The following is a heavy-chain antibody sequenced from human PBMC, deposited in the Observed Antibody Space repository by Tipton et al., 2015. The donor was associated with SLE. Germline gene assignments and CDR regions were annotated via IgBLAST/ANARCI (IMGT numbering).Heavy chain of an antibody. Sequence: SLRLSCAASGFTFSSYEMNWVRQAPGKGLEWVSYISDSGSTIYYADSVRGRFTISRDNAKNSLYLQMNSLRAEDTAVYYCAKGPKYGDFYFDSWGQGSLVTVSS. V-gene: IGHV3-48*03. CDR1: GFTFSSYE. D-gene: IGHD2-21*02. CDR2: ISDSGSTI. J-gene: IGHJ4*02. CDR3: AKGPKYGDFYFDS.